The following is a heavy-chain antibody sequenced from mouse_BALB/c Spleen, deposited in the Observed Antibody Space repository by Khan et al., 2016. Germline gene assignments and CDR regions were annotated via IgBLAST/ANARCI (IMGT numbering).Heavy chain of an antibody. CDR1: GYTFTSYW. V-gene: IGHV1-7*01. CDR2: INPSTGYT. Sequence: VQLQESGAELAKPGASVKLSCKASGYTFTSYWMHWVKQRPGQGLEWIGYINPSTGYTAYNQKFKDKATLTADKSSSTAYMQLRSLTSEDSAVYYCARRYGDYFDDGGQGTTRTVSS. D-gene: IGHD1-1*02. J-gene: IGHJ2*01. CDR3: ARRYGDYFDD.